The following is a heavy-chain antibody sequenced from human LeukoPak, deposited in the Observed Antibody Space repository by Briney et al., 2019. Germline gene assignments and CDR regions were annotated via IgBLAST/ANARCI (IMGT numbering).Heavy chain of an antibody. CDR2: IYTSGST. D-gene: IGHD1-26*01. J-gene: IGHJ4*02. Sequence: SETLSLTCTVSGGSISSYYWSWIRQPAGKGLEWIGRIYTSGSTNYNPSLKSRVTMSVDTSKNQFSLEPSSVTAADAAVYYCARVGLAATGFDDWGQGTLVTVSS. CDR3: ARVGLAATGFDD. CDR1: GGSISSYY. V-gene: IGHV4-4*07.